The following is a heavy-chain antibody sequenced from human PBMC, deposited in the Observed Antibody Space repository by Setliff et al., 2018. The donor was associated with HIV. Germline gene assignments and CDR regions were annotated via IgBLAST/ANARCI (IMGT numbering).Heavy chain of an antibody. CDR3: TIEGAGTIVYS. CDR2: IYYNEKT. Sequence: SETLSLTCTVSGGSASNSRYYWAWIRQPPGKGLEYIGSIYYNEKTYYSPSLKSRVTISIDTSKNQFSLNLHSVTAADTAVYYCTIEGAGTIVYSWGQGTLVTVSS. J-gene: IGHJ4*02. CDR1: GGSASNSRYY. D-gene: IGHD6-19*01. V-gene: IGHV4-39*02.